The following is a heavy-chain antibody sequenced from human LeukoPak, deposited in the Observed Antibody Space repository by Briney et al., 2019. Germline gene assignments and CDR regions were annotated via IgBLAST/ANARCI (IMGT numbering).Heavy chain of an antibody. CDR1: GGTFSSYA. CDR2: INPSGGST. V-gene: IGHV1-46*01. CDR3: ARDPNTHYDILTGFHHFDY. Sequence: ASVKVSCKASGGTFSSYAISWVRQAPGHGLEWMGIINPSGGSTSNAQKFQGRITMTRDTSTSTVYMELGSLRSEDTAVYYCARDPNTHYDILTGFHHFDYWGQGTLVTVSS. D-gene: IGHD3-9*01. J-gene: IGHJ4*02.